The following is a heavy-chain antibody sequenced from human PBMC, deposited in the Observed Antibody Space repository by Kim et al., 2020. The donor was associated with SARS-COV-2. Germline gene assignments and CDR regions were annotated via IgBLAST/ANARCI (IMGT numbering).Heavy chain of an antibody. J-gene: IGHJ6*02. CDR2: IYYSGST. Sequence: SETLSLTCTVSGSSISSSSYYWGWIRQPPGKGLEWIGSIYYSGSTYYNPSLKSRVTISVDTSKNQFSLKLRSVTAADTAVYYCARLGAGGAFGGVTVIPGVLNVWGQGTAVTVSS. CDR1: GSSISSSSYY. V-gene: IGHV4-39*01. D-gene: IGHD3-16*02. CDR3: ARLGAGGAFGGVTVIPGVLNV.